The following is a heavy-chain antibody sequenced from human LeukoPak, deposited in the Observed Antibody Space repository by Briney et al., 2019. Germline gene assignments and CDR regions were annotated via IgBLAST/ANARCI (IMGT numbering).Heavy chain of an antibody. D-gene: IGHD1-26*01. Sequence: PGGSLRLSCAASGFTFSSYAMSWVRQAPGKGLEWVSAISGSGGSTYYADSVKGRFTISRDNSKNTPYLQMNSLRAEDTAVYYCAKGIRSIVGATRYWYFDLWGRGTLVTVSS. V-gene: IGHV3-23*01. CDR1: GFTFSSYA. J-gene: IGHJ2*01. CDR3: AKGIRSIVGATRYWYFDL. CDR2: ISGSGGST.